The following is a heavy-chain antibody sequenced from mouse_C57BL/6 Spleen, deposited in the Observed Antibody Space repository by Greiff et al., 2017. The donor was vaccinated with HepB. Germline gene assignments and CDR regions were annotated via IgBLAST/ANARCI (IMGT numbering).Heavy chain of an antibody. Sequence: QVQPQQSGAELARPGASVKLSCKASGYTFTSYGISWVKQRTGQGLEWIGEIYPRSGNTYYNEKFKGKATLTADKSSSTAYMELRSLTSEDSAVYFCARNYDYDEAYWGQGTLVTVSA. D-gene: IGHD2-4*01. V-gene: IGHV1-81*01. CDR3: ARNYDYDEAY. CDR2: IYPRSGNT. J-gene: IGHJ3*01. CDR1: GYTFTSYG.